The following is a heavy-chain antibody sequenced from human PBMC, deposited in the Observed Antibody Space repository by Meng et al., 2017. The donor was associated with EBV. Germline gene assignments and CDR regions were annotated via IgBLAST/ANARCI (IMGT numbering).Heavy chain of an antibody. CDR1: GYTFTSYG. CDR2: ISAYNGNT. D-gene: IGHD5-12*01. Sequence: HVQLVQSGAEVMKPGASVQDACKASGYTFTSYGISWVRQAPGQGLEWMGWISAYNGNTNYAQKLQGRVTMTTDTSTSTAYMELRSLRSDDTAVYYCARETSGYDFNWFDPWGQGTLVTVSS. V-gene: IGHV1-18*01. CDR3: ARETSGYDFNWFDP. J-gene: IGHJ5*02.